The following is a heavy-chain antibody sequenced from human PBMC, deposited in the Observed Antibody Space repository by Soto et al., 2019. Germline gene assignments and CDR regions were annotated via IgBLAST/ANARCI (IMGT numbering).Heavy chain of an antibody. D-gene: IGHD2-8*01. CDR2: ISTSSGTI. CDR1: GFTFSSYS. CDR3: ARELLLYGGSVSYIDF. V-gene: IGHV3-48*01. J-gene: IGHJ4*01. Sequence: GGSLRLSCAASGFTFSSYSMNWVRQAPGKVLEWVSYISTSSGTIYYADSVKGRFTISRDNAKNSLYLQLNSPRAEDTAVYYCARELLLYGGSVSYIDFWGHGTLVTVFS.